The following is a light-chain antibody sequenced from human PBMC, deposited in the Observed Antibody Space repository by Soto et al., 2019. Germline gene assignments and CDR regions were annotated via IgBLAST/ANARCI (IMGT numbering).Light chain of an antibody. CDR2: WAS. J-gene: IGKJ1*01. CDR1: QSVLYSSNNKNY. Sequence: DIVMTPSPGSLAVSLGERATINCKSSQSVLYSSNNKNYLAWYLQKPGQPPKLLIYWASTRESGVPDRFSGSGSGTDFTLTISSLQAEDVAVYYCQQYYSNPRTFGQGTKVEIK. CDR3: QQYYSNPRT. V-gene: IGKV4-1*01.